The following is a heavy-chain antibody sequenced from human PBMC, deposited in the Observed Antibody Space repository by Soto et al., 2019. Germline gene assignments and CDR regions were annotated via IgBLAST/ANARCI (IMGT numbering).Heavy chain of an antibody. CDR2: IDPDDSES. Sequence: PGXSLKISFRGSGSGYSFTNVWIGWVRQVPGKGLEWMGIIDPDDSESRYNPAFQGRITFSVDKSVDTAYLQWSSLKTSDTAMYYCARSGDSSLGGYYFDYWGQGTLVTVSS. V-gene: IGHV5-51*01. D-gene: IGHD1-26*01. J-gene: IGHJ4*01. CDR1: GSGYSFTNVW. CDR3: ARSGDSSLGGYYFDY.